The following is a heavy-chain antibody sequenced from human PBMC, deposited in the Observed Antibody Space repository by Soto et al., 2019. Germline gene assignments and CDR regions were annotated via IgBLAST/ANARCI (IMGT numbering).Heavy chain of an antibody. CDR1: GGSISSSSYY. Sequence: SETLSLTCTVSGGSISSSSYYWGCNRQPPGKGLEWIGSIYYSGSTYYNPSLKSRVTISVDTSKNQFSLKLSSVTAADTAVYYCAYDYGDYKFDPWGQGTLVTVSS. CDR2: IYYSGST. J-gene: IGHJ5*02. CDR3: AYDYGDYKFDP. D-gene: IGHD4-17*01. V-gene: IGHV4-39*01.